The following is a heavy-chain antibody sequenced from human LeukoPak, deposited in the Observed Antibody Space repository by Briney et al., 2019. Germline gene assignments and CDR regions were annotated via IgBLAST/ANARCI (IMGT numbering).Heavy chain of an antibody. D-gene: IGHD6-19*01. V-gene: IGHV3-11*01. Sequence: PGGSLRLSCAASGFAFSDYYMTWIRQAPGKGLEWVSYISSSGSTIYYADSVKGRFTISRDNAKKSLYLQMNSLRAEDTAVYYCARRSGIAVAGAFDYWGQGTLVTVSS. J-gene: IGHJ4*02. CDR2: ISSSGSTI. CDR3: ARRSGIAVAGAFDY. CDR1: GFAFSDYY.